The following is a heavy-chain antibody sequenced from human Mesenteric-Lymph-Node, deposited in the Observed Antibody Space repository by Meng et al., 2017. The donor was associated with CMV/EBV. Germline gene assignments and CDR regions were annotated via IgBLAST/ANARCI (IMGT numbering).Heavy chain of an antibody. CDR2: IKQDGSEK. Sequence: GGSLRLSCAASGFTFSSYWMSWVRQAPGKGLEWVANIKQDGSEKYYVDSVKGRFTISRDNAKNSLYLQMNSLRAEDTAVYYCARDRWPRYYYDSSGYHYGMDVWGQGTTVTVSS. CDR3: ARDRWPRYYYDSSGYHYGMDV. V-gene: IGHV3-7*01. J-gene: IGHJ6*02. CDR1: GFTFSSYW. D-gene: IGHD3-22*01.